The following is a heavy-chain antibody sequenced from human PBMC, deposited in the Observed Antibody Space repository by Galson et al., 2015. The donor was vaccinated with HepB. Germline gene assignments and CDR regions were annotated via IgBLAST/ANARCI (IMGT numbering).Heavy chain of an antibody. CDR2: ISSTGTTM. J-gene: IGHJ4*02. CDR1: GFTFSSYT. D-gene: IGHD4-17*01. CDR3: ARVADADYGDHTHFDF. Sequence: SLRLSCAASGFTFSSYTMNWVRQAPEKGLESVSYISSTGTTMYYADSVKGRFTISRDNAKNSLFLQINSLRAEDTAVYYCARVADADYGDHTHFDFWGQGVLVTVSS. V-gene: IGHV3-48*04.